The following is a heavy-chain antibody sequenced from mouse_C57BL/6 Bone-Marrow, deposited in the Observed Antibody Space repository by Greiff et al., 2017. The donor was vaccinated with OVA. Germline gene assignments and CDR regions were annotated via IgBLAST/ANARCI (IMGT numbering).Heavy chain of an antibody. CDR1: GYTFTDYY. CDR3: ARGAYTNWFAY. Sequence: VQLQQSGPVLVKPGPSVTMSCTASGYTFTDYYMNWVRQSHGKSLEWIGVINPCNGGTSYKQKFKGKATLTVDKSSITAYMKLNSLTAEDSAVYYCARGAYTNWFAYWGQGTLVTVSA. J-gene: IGHJ3*01. V-gene: IGHV1-19*01. CDR2: INPCNGGT. D-gene: IGHD2-5*01.